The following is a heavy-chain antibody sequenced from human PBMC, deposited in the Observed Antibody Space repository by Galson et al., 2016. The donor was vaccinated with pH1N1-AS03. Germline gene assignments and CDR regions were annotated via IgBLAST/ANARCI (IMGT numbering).Heavy chain of an antibody. CDR3: ASNGGDYSFDF. CDR2: MSYDGSKR. CDR1: GFTFSSYN. D-gene: IGHD4-17*01. V-gene: IGHV3-30*04. Sequence: SLRLSCAGSGFTFSSYNMHWVRQAPGKGLEWVAVMSYDGSKRFYADSVKGRFTVSRDNSKHTLFLQMNSLVADDTAVYFCASNGGDYSFDFWGQGTLVTVSS. J-gene: IGHJ4*02.